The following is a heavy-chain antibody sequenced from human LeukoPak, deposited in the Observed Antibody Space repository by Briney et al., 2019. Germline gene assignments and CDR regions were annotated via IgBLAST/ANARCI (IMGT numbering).Heavy chain of an antibody. CDR1: GYTFTGYY. V-gene: IGHV1-2*02. D-gene: IGHD3-3*01. CDR3: ARDGTRTTTYYDFWSGYYTGSY. CDR2: INPNSGGT. Sequence: ASVTVSCKASGYTFTGYYMHWVRQAPGQGLEWMGWINPNSGGTNYAQKFQGRVTMTRDTSISTAYMELSRLRSDDTAVYYCARDGTRTTTYYDFWSGYYTGSYWGQGTLVTVSS. J-gene: IGHJ4*02.